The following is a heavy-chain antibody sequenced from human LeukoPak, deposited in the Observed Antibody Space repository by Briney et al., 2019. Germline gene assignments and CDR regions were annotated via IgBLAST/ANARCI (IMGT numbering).Heavy chain of an antibody. D-gene: IGHD4-17*01. J-gene: IGHJ6*03. V-gene: IGHV3-21*01. Sequence: PGGSLRLSCAASGFTFSSYTMNWVRQSPGKGLEWVSSISSGSSDIYYADSVKGRFTVPRDNAKNSLYLQMNSLRAEDTAVYYCARATVQQIYYYMDVWGKGTTVTVSS. CDR3: ARATVQQIYYYMDV. CDR2: ISSGSSDI. CDR1: GFTFSSYT.